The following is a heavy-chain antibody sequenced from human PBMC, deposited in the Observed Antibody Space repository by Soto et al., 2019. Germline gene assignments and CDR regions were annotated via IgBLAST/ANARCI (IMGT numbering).Heavy chain of an antibody. CDR2: IRSKANSYAT. V-gene: IGHV3-73*01. D-gene: IGHD1-26*01. CDR1: GFTFSGSA. Sequence: GGSLRLSCAASGFTFSGSAVHWVRQASGKGLEWVGRIRSKANSYATAYAASVKGRFTISRDDSKNTAYLQMNSLKAEDTAVDYCTRAYSGSYYLSEPLDYWGQGTLVTVSS. CDR3: TRAYSGSYYLSEPLDY. J-gene: IGHJ4*02.